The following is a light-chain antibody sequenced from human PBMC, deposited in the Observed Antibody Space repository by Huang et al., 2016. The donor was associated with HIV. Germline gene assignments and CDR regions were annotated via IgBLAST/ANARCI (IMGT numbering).Light chain of an antibody. CDR2: DAS. CDR1: QSVSSY. J-gene: IGKJ4*01. CDR3: QQRSNWAPIT. V-gene: IGKV3-11*01. Sequence: EIVLTQSPATLSLSPGERATLSCRASQSVSSYLAWYQQKPGQAPRLLIDDASNRATGIPARFSGSGSGTDFTITISSLEPEDFAVYYCQQRSNWAPITFGGGTKVEIK.